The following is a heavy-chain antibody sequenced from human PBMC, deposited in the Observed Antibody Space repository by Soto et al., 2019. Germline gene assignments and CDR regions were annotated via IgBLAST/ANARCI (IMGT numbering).Heavy chain of an antibody. CDR3: ATDRGGGYFVPFDY. CDR2: ITGNTGRT. Sequence: DVQLLESGGGLVQPGGSLIISCAASGFTFSSYAMNWVRQAPGKGLEWISSITGNTGRTDYADSVKGRFTVTRDNVKNTLNLEMNRLRVEDTATYYWATDRGGGYFVPFDYWGQGARVTVSS. CDR1: GFTFSSYA. V-gene: IGHV3-23*01. J-gene: IGHJ4*01. D-gene: IGHD3-22*01.